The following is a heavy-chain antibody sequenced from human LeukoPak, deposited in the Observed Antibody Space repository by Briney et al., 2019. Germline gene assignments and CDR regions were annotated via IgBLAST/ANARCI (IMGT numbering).Heavy chain of an antibody. V-gene: IGHV4-34*01. J-gene: IGHJ5*02. CDR2: INHSGST. Sequence: PSETLSLTCAVYGGSFSGYYWSWIRQPPGKGLEWIEEINHSGSTNYNPSLKSRVTISVDTSKNQFSLKLSSVTAADTAVYYCARLGPEGDVVVPAAHNWFDPWGQGTLVTVSS. CDR3: ARLGPEGDVVVPAAHNWFDP. D-gene: IGHD2-2*01. CDR1: GGSFSGYY.